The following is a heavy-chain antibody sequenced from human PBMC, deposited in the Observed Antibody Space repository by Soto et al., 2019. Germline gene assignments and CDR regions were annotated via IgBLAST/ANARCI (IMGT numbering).Heavy chain of an antibody. CDR2: IVVGSGNT. CDR1: GFTFTSSA. V-gene: IGHV1-58*01. D-gene: IGHD3-22*01. Sequence: SVKVSCKASGFTFTSSAVQWVRQARGQRLEWIGWIVVGSGNTNYAQKFQERVTITRDMSTSTAYMELSSLRSEDTAVYYCAADTSGYYDSSGYYPYYFDYWGQGTLVTVSS. CDR3: AADTSGYYDSSGYYPYYFDY. J-gene: IGHJ4*02.